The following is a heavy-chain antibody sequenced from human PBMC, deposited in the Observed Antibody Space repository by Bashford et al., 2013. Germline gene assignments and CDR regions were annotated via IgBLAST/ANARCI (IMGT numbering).Heavy chain of an antibody. CDR2: ISSSGGHT. CDR1: GFSVSDYS. D-gene: IGHD2-8*01. CDR3: ARGYCSNVNCWDRFYFYALDV. V-gene: IGHV3-21*04. J-gene: IGHJ6*02. Sequence: GSLRLSCTASGFSVSDYSMSWVRLAPGMGLERVSSISSSGGHTFYADSVKGRFTISRDNAKNSLALQMSSLRAEDTAVYYCARGYCSNVNCWDRFYFYALDVWGQGTTVTVSS.